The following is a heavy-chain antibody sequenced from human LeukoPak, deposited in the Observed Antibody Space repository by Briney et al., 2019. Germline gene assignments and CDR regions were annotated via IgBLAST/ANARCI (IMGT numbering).Heavy chain of an antibody. Sequence: SETLSLTCTVSGGSISSYYWSWIRQPAGKGLEWIGRIYTSGSTNYNPSLKSRVTISVDTSKNQFSLKLSSVTAADTAVYYCARGVEYSSSSRDYYYMDVWGKGTTVTVSS. CDR2: IYTSGST. CDR1: GGSISSYY. CDR3: ARGVEYSSSSRDYYYMDV. D-gene: IGHD6-6*01. J-gene: IGHJ6*03. V-gene: IGHV4-4*07.